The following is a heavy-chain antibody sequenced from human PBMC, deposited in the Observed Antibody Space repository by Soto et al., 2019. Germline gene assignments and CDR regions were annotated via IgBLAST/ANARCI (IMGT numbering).Heavy chain of an antibody. CDR2: IYYSGST. D-gene: IGHD1-26*01. Sequence: SETLSLTCTVSGGSISSSSYYWGWIRQPPGKGLEWIGSIYYSGSTYYNPSLKSRVTISVDTSKNQFSLKLSSVTAADAAVYYCARPSGSYLYYFDYWGQGTLVTVSS. CDR1: GGSISSSSYY. V-gene: IGHV4-39*01. J-gene: IGHJ4*02. CDR3: ARPSGSYLYYFDY.